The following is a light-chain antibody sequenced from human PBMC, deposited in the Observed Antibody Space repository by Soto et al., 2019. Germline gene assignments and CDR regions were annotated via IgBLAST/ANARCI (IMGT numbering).Light chain of an antibody. CDR3: MQALQTPPA. CDR1: HSLVHSNGYNY. V-gene: IGKV2-28*01. Sequence: DIVMTQSPLSLLVTPGEPASISCRSSHSLVHSNGYNYLDWYLQKPGQSPQLLIYLGSNRASGVPDRFSGSGSGTDFTLKISRVRAEDVGVYYCMQALQTPPAFGQGTKVEIK. CDR2: LGS. J-gene: IGKJ1*01.